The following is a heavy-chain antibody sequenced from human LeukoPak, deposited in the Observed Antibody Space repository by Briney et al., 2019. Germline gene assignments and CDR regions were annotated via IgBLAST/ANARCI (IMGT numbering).Heavy chain of an antibody. V-gene: IGHV1-8*01. D-gene: IGHD3-22*01. J-gene: IGHJ6*03. CDR1: GYTFTSYD. CDR3: ARGVSSITMIVEVTVYYYYYMDV. Sequence: ASVKVSCKASGYTFTSYDINWVRQATGQGLEWMGLMNPNSGNTGYAQKFQGRVTMTRNTSISTAYMELSSLRSEDTAVYYCARGVSSITMIVEVTVYYYYYMDVWGTGTTVTVSS. CDR2: MNPNSGNT.